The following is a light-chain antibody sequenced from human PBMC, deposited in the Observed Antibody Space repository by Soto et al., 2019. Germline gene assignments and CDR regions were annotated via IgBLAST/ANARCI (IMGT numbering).Light chain of an antibody. CDR1: QSLLHSNGYNY. J-gene: IGKJ1*01. CDR2: QTS. CDR3: MQALETAPWT. V-gene: IGKV2-28*01. Sequence: DIVLTQSPLYLHVTPGEPASISCRSSQSLLHSNGYNYLDWYLQRPGQSPHLLIYQTSYRSSGVHDRFSGSGSGRDFKLRISRVESEDVCVYYCMQALETAPWTFGQGTKVDIK.